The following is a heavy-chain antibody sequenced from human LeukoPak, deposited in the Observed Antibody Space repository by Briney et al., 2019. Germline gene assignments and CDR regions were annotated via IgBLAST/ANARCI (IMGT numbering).Heavy chain of an antibody. V-gene: IGHV3-23*01. CDR1: GFTFSSYA. Sequence: TGGSLRLSCAASGFTFSSYAMSRVRQAPGKGLEWVSAISGSGGSTYYADSVKGRFTISRDNSKNTLYLQMNSLRAEDTAVYYCAKDFKFLEWLYYYYMDVWGKGTTVTVSS. CDR3: AKDFKFLEWLYYYYMDV. J-gene: IGHJ6*03. CDR2: ISGSGGST. D-gene: IGHD3-3*01.